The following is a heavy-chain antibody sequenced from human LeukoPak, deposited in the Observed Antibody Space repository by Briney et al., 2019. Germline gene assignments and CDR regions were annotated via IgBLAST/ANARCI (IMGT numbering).Heavy chain of an antibody. Sequence: ASVTVSCTASGYTFTSYGIILVRQAPGQGLEWMGWISAYNGNTNYAQKLQGRVTMTTDTSTSTAYMELRSLRSDDTAVYYCGRNSVAGTFWFDPWGQGTLVTVSS. V-gene: IGHV1-18*01. D-gene: IGHD6-19*01. CDR1: GYTFTSYG. CDR2: ISAYNGNT. CDR3: GRNSVAGTFWFDP. J-gene: IGHJ5*02.